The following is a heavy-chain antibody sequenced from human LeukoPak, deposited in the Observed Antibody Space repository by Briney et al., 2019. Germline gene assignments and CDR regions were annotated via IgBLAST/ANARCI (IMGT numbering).Heavy chain of an antibody. J-gene: IGHJ3*02. V-gene: IGHV2-70*04. CDR1: GFSLSTSGMR. CDR2: IDWDDDK. Sequence: SGPTLVNPTQTLALTCTISGFSLSTSGMRVSWIRQPPGKALEWLARIDWDDDKFYSTSLKTRLTISKDTSKNQVVLTMTNMDPVDTATYYCARDDYSSAFDIWGQGTMVTVSS. D-gene: IGHD4-11*01. CDR3: ARDDYSSAFDI.